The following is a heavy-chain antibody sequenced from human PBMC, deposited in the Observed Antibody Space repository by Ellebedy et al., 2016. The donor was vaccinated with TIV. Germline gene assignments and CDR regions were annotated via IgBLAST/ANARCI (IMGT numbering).Heavy chain of an antibody. CDR2: IKSKTDGGTT. V-gene: IGHV3-15*07. CDR1: GFTFSNAW. CDR3: TTGLVATMIVVSSYTVGMDV. J-gene: IGHJ6*02. Sequence: GGSLRLSCAASGFTFSNAWMNWVRQAPGKGLEWVGRIKSKTDGGTTDYAAPVKGRFTISRDDSKNTLYLQMNSLKTEDTAVYYCTTGLVATMIVVSSYTVGMDVWGQGTTVTVSS. D-gene: IGHD3-22*01.